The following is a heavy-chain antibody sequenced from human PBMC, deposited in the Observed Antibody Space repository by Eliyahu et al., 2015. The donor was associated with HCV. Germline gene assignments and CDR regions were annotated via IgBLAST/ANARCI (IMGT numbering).Heavy chain of an antibody. V-gene: IGHV3-74*01. Sequence: AASGFTFSSYWMHWVRQASGKGXVWVXRINSDGSSTSYADSVKGRFTISRDNAKNTLYLQMNSLRAEDTAVYYCASLRRALPPYYFDYWGQGTLVTVSS. J-gene: IGHJ4*02. CDR2: INSDGSST. CDR3: ASLRRALPPYYFDY. CDR1: GFTFSSYW.